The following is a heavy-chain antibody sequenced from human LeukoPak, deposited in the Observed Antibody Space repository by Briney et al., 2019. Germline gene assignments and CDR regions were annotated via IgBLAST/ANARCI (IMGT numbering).Heavy chain of an antibody. Sequence: ASVTVSCKASGYTFTSYDINWVRQAPGQGLEWMGWMNPNSGNTGYAQKFQGRVTMTRNTSISTAYMELSSLRSEDTAVYYCARKSTGPYYYYGMDVWGQGTTVTASS. D-gene: IGHD3-9*01. CDR3: ARKSTGPYYYYGMDV. CDR1: GYTFTSYD. V-gene: IGHV1-8*01. CDR2: MNPNSGNT. J-gene: IGHJ6*02.